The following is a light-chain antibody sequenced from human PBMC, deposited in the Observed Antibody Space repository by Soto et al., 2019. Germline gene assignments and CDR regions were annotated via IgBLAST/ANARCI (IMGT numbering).Light chain of an antibody. CDR1: QDITNY. J-gene: IGKJ4*01. Sequence: DIQMTQSPSSLSASVGDRVTITCQASQDITNYLNWHQQKPGKAPQLLIYDAFNLETGVPSRFSGSGYGTDFTLTISSLQPEDVATYYCQQHSNLPLTFAGGTKVEIK. V-gene: IGKV1-33*01. CDR2: DAF. CDR3: QQHSNLPLT.